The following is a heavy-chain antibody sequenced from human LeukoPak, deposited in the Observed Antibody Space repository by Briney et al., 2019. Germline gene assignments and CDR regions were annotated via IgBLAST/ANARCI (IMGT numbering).Heavy chain of an antibody. J-gene: IGHJ4*02. CDR3: ARLGGVGALSQFDH. CDR2: IYPGDSDT. CDR1: GYSFTSYW. Sequence: GESLKISCKSDGYSFTSYWIGWVRQMPGKGLEWMGIIYPGDSDTRYSPSFQGQVTISADRSITTAYLQWSSLTASDTAIYYCARLGGVGALSQFDHWGQGTLVTVSS. V-gene: IGHV5-51*01. D-gene: IGHD1-26*01.